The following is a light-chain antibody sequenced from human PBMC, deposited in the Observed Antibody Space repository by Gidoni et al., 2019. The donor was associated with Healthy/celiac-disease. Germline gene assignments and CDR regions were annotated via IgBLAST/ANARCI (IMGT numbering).Light chain of an antibody. J-gene: IGLJ1*01. CDR1: DSDIGLFNR. Sequence: QSALTQPASVSGTPGQSITIPCAGTDSDIGLFNRVSWYQQYPCKAPQLIIYDVNQRPSEISYRFSASTSGNTASLTISGLQPADAADYYCCSHALCSRYVVGTGTKVSVL. CDR2: DVN. CDR3: CSHALCSRYV. V-gene: IGLV2-23*02.